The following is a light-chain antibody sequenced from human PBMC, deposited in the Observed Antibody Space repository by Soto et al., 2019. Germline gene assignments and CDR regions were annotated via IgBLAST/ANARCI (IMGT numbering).Light chain of an antibody. J-gene: IGKJ4*01. Sequence: ESVLTRSPGTLSLSPGERATLSCRASQSVSSSYLAWYQQKPGQAPRLLIYGASSRATGIPDRFSGSGSGTDFTLTISRLEPEDFAFYYCQQYGSSPLTFGGGTKVDIK. CDR3: QQYGSSPLT. CDR1: QSVSSSY. V-gene: IGKV3-20*01. CDR2: GAS.